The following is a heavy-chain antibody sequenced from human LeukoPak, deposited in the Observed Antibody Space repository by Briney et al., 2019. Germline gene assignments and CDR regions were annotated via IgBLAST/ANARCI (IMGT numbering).Heavy chain of an antibody. J-gene: IGHJ4*02. CDR1: GFTFSSYG. Sequence: PGGSLRLSCAASGFTFSSYGMHWVRQAPGKGLGWVAVIWYDGSNKYYADSVKGRFTISRDNSKNTLYLQMNSLRAEDTAVYYCARVGYSYGYCIDYWGQGTLVTVSS. D-gene: IGHD5-18*01. CDR2: IWYDGSNK. V-gene: IGHV3-33*08. CDR3: ARVGYSYGYCIDY.